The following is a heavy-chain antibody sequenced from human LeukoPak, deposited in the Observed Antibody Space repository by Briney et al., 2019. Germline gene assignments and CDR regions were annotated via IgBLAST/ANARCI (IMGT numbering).Heavy chain of an antibody. CDR3: ARDTLLRTD. V-gene: IGHV3-23*01. D-gene: IGHD3-10*01. Sequence: PGGSLRLSCAASGFTFSSYAMNWVRQAPGKGLEWVSAISGSGGSTCYADSVKGRFTISRDNSKNTLHSQMNSLRAEDTAVYYCARDTLLRTDWGQGTLVTVSS. CDR2: ISGSGGST. J-gene: IGHJ4*02. CDR1: GFTFSSYA.